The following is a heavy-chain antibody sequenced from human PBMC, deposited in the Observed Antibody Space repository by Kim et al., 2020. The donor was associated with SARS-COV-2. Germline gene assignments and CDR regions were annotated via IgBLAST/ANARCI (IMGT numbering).Heavy chain of an antibody. J-gene: IGHJ4*01. D-gene: IGHD1-20*01. CDR1: GFTFSSYA. CDR2: TYSGGSST. V-gene: IGHV3-23*03. CDR3: AKNYNSGSQCPICY. Sequence: GGSLRLSCAASGFTFSSYAMRWVRQAPGKWLEWVAVTYSGGSSTYYADSVKGRFTISRDNSKNTLYLQMNSLRAEDTAVSYWAKNYNSGSQCPICYWG.